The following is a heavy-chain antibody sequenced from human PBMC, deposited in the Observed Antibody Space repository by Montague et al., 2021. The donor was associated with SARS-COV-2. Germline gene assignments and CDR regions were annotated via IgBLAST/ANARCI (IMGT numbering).Heavy chain of an antibody. CDR1: GDSITSKTHY. Sequence: TLSLTCTVSGDSITSKTHYWDWVRQPAGKGLEWIGRLLTSGATNFNPSLKSRLTISRDTSKNEFYLKLSSVTAADTAVYYCARDSPHFDFWRGHYGDKYYMDIGGKGTTVTAS. V-gene: IGHV4-61*02. CDR3: ARDSPHFDFWRGHYGDKYYMDI. CDR2: LLTSGAT. J-gene: IGHJ6*03. D-gene: IGHD3-3*01.